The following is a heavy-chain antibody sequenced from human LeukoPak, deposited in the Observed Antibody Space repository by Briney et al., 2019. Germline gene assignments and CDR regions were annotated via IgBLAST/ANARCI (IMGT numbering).Heavy chain of an antibody. CDR3: ARDENPYYYDSSGYYY. D-gene: IGHD3-22*01. Sequence: SVTVSCKASGGTFSSYAISWVRQAPGQGLEWMGGIIPIFGTANYAQKFQGRVTITADESTSTAYMELSSLRSEDTAVYYCARDENPYYYDSSGYYYWGQGTLVTVSS. CDR1: GGTFSSYA. CDR2: IIPIFGTA. J-gene: IGHJ4*02. V-gene: IGHV1-69*13.